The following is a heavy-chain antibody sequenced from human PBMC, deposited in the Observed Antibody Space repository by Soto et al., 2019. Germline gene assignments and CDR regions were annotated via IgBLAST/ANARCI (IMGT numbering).Heavy chain of an antibody. CDR1: GGSISSGDYY. V-gene: IGHV4-30-4*01. CDR3: ASSITIFGVVIDNWFHP. CDR2: IYYSGST. D-gene: IGHD3-3*01. J-gene: IGHJ5*02. Sequence: QVQLQESGPGLVKPSQTLSLTCTVSGGSISSGDYYWSWIRQPPGKGLEWIGYIYYSGSTYYNPSFKSRVTSSVNTSKNQFSLKLSSVTAADTAVYYCASSITIFGVVIDNWFHPWGQGTLVTVSS.